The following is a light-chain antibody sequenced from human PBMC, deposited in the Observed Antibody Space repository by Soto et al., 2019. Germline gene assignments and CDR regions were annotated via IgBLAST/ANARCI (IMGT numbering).Light chain of an antibody. J-gene: IGKJ1*01. CDR2: KAS. Sequence: DIQMTQSPSTLSASVGDRVTITCRASQSISSWLAWYQQKPGTAPNLLIYKASTLQSGVPSRFSGSGSGTEFPLTISSLQPDDSATYYCQQYNDNWTLGQGTRVDIK. CDR1: QSISSW. CDR3: QQYNDNWT. V-gene: IGKV1-5*03.